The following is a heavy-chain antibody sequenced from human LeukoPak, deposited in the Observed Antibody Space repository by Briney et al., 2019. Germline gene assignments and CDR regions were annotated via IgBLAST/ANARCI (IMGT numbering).Heavy chain of an antibody. J-gene: IGHJ6*03. Sequence: ASETLSLTCTVSGGSISDYYWNWIRQPPGKGPEWIGYIYYSGSTTYNPSLKSRVTLSVDTAKNQFSLKVRSVTAADTAVYYCARGDFCSKSNCYLRPMDVWGKGTTVTVSS. D-gene: IGHD3-3*01. V-gene: IGHV4-59*01. CDR2: IYYSGST. CDR1: GGSISDYY. CDR3: ARGDFCSKSNCYLRPMDV.